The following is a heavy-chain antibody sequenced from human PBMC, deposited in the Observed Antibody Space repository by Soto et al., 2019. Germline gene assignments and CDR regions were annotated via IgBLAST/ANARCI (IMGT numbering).Heavy chain of an antibody. J-gene: IGHJ6*02. Sequence: GGSLRPPGAASEFTFSNSKMTWVRQAPGRGLEWVASITATSGYIYYANSVKGRFTISRDNAKKQLYLQMDSLRAEDTAVYFCGRDQAVPVPHYYYGMDVWGQGTTVTVSS. CDR2: ITATSGYI. CDR1: EFTFSNSK. CDR3: GRDQAVPVPHYYYGMDV. D-gene: IGHD3-10*01. V-gene: IGHV3-21*01.